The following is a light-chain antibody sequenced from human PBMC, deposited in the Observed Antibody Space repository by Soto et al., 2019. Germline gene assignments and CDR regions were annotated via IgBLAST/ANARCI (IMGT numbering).Light chain of an antibody. CDR1: QSVRSSY. J-gene: IGKJ1*01. CDR2: AAS. V-gene: IGKV3-20*01. Sequence: ESRWTQDPNTLSLSHGESATLSCRASQSVRSSYLAWYQQTPGRTPRLLIYAASSRATGIPDRFSGSGSGTDFSLTISRLEAEDFAVYCCQQYGSSPRTFGQGTKVDI. CDR3: QQYGSSPRT.